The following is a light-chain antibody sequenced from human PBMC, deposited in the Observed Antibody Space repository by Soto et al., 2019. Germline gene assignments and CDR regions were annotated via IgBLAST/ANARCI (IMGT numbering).Light chain of an antibody. CDR1: SSDIGDYNY. J-gene: IGLJ3*02. Sequence: QSVLTQPASVSGSPGQSITISCTGTSSDIGDYNYVPSYQQHPGKVPKLVIYDVSHRPSGVSNRFSGSKSGNTASLTISGLQADYEADYYCSSSTPTASLVVFGGGTKLPVL. V-gene: IGLV2-14*01. CDR2: DVS. CDR3: SSSTPTASLVV.